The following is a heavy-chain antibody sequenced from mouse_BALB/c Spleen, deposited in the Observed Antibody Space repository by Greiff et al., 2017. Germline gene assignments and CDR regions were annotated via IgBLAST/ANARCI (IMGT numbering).Heavy chain of an antibody. CDR1: GFNIKDAY. CDR3: AREGYYRYDVGY. CDR2: IDPANGNT. D-gene: IGHD2-14*01. Sequence: EVKLVESGAELVKPGASVKLSCTASGFNIKDAYMHWVKQRPEQGLEWIGRIDPANGNTKYDPKFQGKATITADTSSNTAYLQLSSLTSEDTAVYYCAREGYYRYDVGYWGQGTTLTVSS. V-gene: IGHV14-3*02. J-gene: IGHJ2*01.